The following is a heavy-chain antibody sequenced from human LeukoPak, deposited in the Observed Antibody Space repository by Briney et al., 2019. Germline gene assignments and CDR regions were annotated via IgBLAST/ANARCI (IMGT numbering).Heavy chain of an antibody. CDR2: ISYDGSNK. D-gene: IGHD6-13*01. V-gene: IGHV3-30*18. CDR1: GFTFSSYG. Sequence: GGSLRLSCAASGFTFSSYGMHWVRQAPGKGLEWVAVISYDGSNKYYADSVKGRFTISRDNSKNTLYLQMNSLRAEDTAAYYCAKGFEYSSSWYVTDYWGQGTLVTVSS. J-gene: IGHJ4*02. CDR3: AKGFEYSSSWYVTDY.